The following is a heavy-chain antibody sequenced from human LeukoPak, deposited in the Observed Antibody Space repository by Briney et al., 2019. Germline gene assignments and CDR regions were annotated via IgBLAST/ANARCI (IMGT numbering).Heavy chain of an antibody. Sequence: PGGSLRLSCAASGFTFSSYWMSWVRQAPGKGLEWVANIKQDGSEKYYVDSVKGRFTISRDNAKNSLYLQMNSLRAEDTAVYYCAKTPPYMVATSYFDYWGQGTLVTVSS. CDR1: GFTFSSYW. V-gene: IGHV3-7*01. D-gene: IGHD5-12*01. J-gene: IGHJ4*02. CDR2: IKQDGSEK. CDR3: AKTPPYMVATSYFDY.